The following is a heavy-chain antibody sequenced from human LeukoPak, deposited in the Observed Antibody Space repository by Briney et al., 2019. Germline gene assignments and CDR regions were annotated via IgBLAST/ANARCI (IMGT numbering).Heavy chain of an antibody. Sequence: PGGSLRLSCAASGFTFSSYSMNWVRQAPGKGLEWVSYISSRSSTIYYADSVKGRFTISRDNAKNSLYLQMNSLRAEDTAVYYCARDLRSSVTGDYYYYYGMDVWGQGTTVTVSS. D-gene: IGHD4-17*01. CDR1: GFTFSSYS. CDR3: ARDLRSSVTGDYYYYYGMDV. J-gene: IGHJ6*02. CDR2: ISSRSSTI. V-gene: IGHV3-48*01.